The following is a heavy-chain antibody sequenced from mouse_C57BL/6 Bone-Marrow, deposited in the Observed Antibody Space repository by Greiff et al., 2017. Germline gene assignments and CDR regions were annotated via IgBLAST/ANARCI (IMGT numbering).Heavy chain of an antibody. V-gene: IGHV10-1*01. CDR1: GFSFNTYA. D-gene: IGHD6-1*01. CDR3: VRGSHLYYAMEY. Sequence: EVHLVESGGGLVQPKGSLKLSCAASGFSFNTYAMNWVRQAPGKGLEWVARIRSKSNNYATYYADSVKDRFTISRDDSESMLYLQMNNLKTEDTAMYYCVRGSHLYYAMEYWCQGTSVTVTS. CDR2: IRSKSNNYAT. J-gene: IGHJ4*01.